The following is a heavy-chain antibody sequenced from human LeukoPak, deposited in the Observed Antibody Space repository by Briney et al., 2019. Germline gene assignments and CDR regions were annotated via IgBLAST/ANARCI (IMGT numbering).Heavy chain of an antibody. CDR1: GFTFSSYG. CDR3: ARDRDYGDFFDY. J-gene: IGHJ4*02. V-gene: IGHV3-33*01. D-gene: IGHD4-17*01. CDR2: IWYDGSNK. Sequence: GGSLRLSCAASGFTFSSYGMHWVRQAPGKGLEWVAVIWYDGSNKHYADSVKGRFTISRDNSKNTLYLQMNSLRAEDTAVYYCARDRDYGDFFDYWGQGTLVTVSS.